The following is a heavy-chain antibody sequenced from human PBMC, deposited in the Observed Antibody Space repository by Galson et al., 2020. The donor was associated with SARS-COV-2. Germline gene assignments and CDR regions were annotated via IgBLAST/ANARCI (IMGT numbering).Heavy chain of an antibody. V-gene: IGHV3-74*01. CDR3: TSGYCGTSCSGAFDI. D-gene: IGHD2-2*01. CDR2: ISSDGSTK. Sequence: GGSLRLSCVASGFTFSNYWMQWVRQVPGKGLDCVSRISSDGSTKTYADSVKGRFTISRDNAKNTLYLQMESLRAEDTAVYYCTSGYCGTSCSGAFDIWGKGAMVTVSS. J-gene: IGHJ3*02. CDR1: GFTFSNYW.